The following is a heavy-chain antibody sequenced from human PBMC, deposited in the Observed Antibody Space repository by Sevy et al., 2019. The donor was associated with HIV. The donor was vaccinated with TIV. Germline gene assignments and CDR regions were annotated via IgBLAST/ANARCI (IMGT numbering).Heavy chain of an antibody. CDR1: GFPFSNCW. V-gene: IGHV3-7*01. D-gene: IGHD4-17*01. CDR3: ARGPNYGDRTDYFEY. CDR2: IKQDESEI. J-gene: IGHJ4*02. Sequence: GGSLRLSCAVSGFPFSNCWMSWVRQAPGKGLEWVANIKQDESEIYNVDSVKGRFTISRDNAKNSVSLQMNSLGAEDTAVYYCARGPNYGDRTDYFEYWGQGILVTVSS.